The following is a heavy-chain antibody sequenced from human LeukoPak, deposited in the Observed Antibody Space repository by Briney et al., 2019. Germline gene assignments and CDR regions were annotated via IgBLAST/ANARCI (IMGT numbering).Heavy chain of an antibody. J-gene: IGHJ5*02. V-gene: IGHV4-61*01. D-gene: IGHD1-1*01. Sequence: SETLSLTCTVSGGSVSSGSYYWSWIRQPPGKGLEWIGYIYYSGNTNYNPSLKSRVTISVDTSKNQFSLKLSSVTAADTAVYYCARYLIGADWTNWFDPWGQGTLVTVSS. CDR2: IYYSGNT. CDR1: GGSVSSGSYY. CDR3: ARYLIGADWTNWFDP.